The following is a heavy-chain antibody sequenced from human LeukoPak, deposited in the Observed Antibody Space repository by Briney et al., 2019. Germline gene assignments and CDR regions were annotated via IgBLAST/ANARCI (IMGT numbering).Heavy chain of an antibody. Sequence: PSETLSLTCTVSGGLISSGSYYWSWIRQPPGKGLEWIGYIYYSGSTNYNPSLKSRVTISVDTSKNQFSLKLSSVTAADTAVYYCARDLVYYYGSGRIPGYGAFDIWGQGTMVTVSS. CDR2: IYYSGST. CDR1: GGLISSGSYY. CDR3: ARDLVYYYGSGRIPGYGAFDI. D-gene: IGHD3-10*01. J-gene: IGHJ3*02. V-gene: IGHV4-61*01.